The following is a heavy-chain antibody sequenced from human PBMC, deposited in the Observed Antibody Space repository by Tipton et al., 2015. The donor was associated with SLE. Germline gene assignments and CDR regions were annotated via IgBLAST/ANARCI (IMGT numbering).Heavy chain of an antibody. CDR2: IRYDGSNK. V-gene: IGHV3-30*02. CDR3: ARDQMGGITMVRGVINWYFDL. J-gene: IGHJ2*01. CDR1: GFTFSSYG. Sequence: SGFTFSSYGMHWVRQAPGKGLEWVAFIRYDGSNKYYADSVKGRFTISRDNSKNTLYLQMNSLRAEDTAVYYCARDQMGGITMVRGVINWYFDLWGRGTLVTVSS. D-gene: IGHD3-10*01.